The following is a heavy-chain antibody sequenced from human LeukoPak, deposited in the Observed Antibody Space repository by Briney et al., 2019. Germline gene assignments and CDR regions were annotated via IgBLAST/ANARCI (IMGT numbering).Heavy chain of an antibody. D-gene: IGHD2-8*02. CDR1: GGSISSRNYY. Sequence: PSQTLSLTCTVSGGSISSRNYYWSWIRQPPGKGLEWIGFIHYSGDTYYKPSLKSRLTISLDTSKNLFSLNVNSVTAADTAVYFCASNYWSYYYTAMDVWGQGTTVTVSS. CDR2: IHYSGDT. V-gene: IGHV4-30-4*01. CDR3: ASNYWSYYYTAMDV. J-gene: IGHJ6*02.